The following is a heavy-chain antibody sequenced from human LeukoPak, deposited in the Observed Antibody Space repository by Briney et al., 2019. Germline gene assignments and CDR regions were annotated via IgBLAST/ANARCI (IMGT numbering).Heavy chain of an antibody. D-gene: IGHD3-3*01. Sequence: GGSLRLSCAASRFTFSTYAMNWVRQAPGKGLEWVSGISGSAGSTYYADSVKGRFTISRDNSRNTLYLQINSLRAEDTAVYYCAKDARGNDFWSGYQNYWGQGTLVTVSS. CDR1: RFTFSTYA. CDR3: AKDARGNDFWSGYQNY. J-gene: IGHJ4*02. V-gene: IGHV3-23*01. CDR2: ISGSAGST.